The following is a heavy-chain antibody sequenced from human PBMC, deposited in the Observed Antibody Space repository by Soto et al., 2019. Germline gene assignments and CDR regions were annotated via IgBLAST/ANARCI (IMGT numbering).Heavy chain of an antibody. Sequence: SETLSLTCTVSGGSISSGDYYWSWIRQPPGKGLEWIGYIYYSGSTYYNPSLKSRVTISVDTSKNQFSLKLSSVTAADTAVYYCAREQYSGYDSPPGIAVAQIGYWGQGTLVTVSS. CDR3: AREQYSGYDSPPGIAVAQIGY. CDR1: GGSISSGDYY. J-gene: IGHJ4*02. V-gene: IGHV4-30-4*01. CDR2: IYYSGST. D-gene: IGHD5-12*01.